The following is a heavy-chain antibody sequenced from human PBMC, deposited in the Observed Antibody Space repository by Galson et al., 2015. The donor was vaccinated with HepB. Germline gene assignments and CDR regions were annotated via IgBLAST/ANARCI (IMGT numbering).Heavy chain of an antibody. Sequence: SVKVSCKASGYTFTSYYMHWVRQAPGQGLEWMGIINPSGGSTSYAQKFQGRVTMTRDTSTSTVYMELSSLRSEDTAVYYCARGGPVEVATLSDFDLWGRGTLVTVSS. CDR2: INPSGGST. D-gene: IGHD5-24*01. V-gene: IGHV1-46*01. CDR3: ARGGPVEVATLSDFDL. J-gene: IGHJ2*01. CDR1: GYTFTSYY.